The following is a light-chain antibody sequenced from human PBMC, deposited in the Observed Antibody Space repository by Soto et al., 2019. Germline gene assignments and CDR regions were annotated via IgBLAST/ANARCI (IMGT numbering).Light chain of an antibody. CDR2: GAS. CDR3: QQYGSL. V-gene: IGKV3-20*01. J-gene: IGKJ1*01. Sequence: EIVLTQSPGTLSFSPGERATLSCRASQSVSSSYLAWYQQKPGQAPRLLIYGASSRATGIPDRFSGSGSGTDFTLTISRLEPEDFAVYYCQQYGSLFGQGTKVEIK. CDR1: QSVSSSY.